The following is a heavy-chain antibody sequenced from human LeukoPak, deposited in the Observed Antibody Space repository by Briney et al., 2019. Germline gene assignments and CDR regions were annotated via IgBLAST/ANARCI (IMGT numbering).Heavy chain of an antibody. CDR2: IYTSGST. V-gene: IGHV4-61*02. CDR1: GGSISSGSYY. J-gene: IGHJ6*03. Sequence: SQTLSLTCTVSGGSISSGSYYWSWIRQPAGKGLEWIGRIYTSGSTNYNPSLKSRVTISVDTSKNQFSLKLSSVTAADTAVYYCARRSSSSLHYYYYMDVWGKGTTVTVSS. CDR3: ARRSSSSLHYYYYMDV. D-gene: IGHD6-6*01.